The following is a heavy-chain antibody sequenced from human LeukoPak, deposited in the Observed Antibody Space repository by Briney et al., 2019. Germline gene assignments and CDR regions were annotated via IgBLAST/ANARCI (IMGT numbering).Heavy chain of an antibody. CDR2: ISNSGAGT. J-gene: IGHJ4*02. CDR3: AKEGYASGTFQLDY. D-gene: IGHD3-10*01. CDR1: GFTVSSNY. Sequence: GGSLRLSCAASGFTVSSNYMSWVRQAPGKGLEWVSGISNSGAGTYYGDSVKGRFTISRDNSKNTLYLQMNSLRAEDTAVYFCAKEGYASGTFQLDYWGQGTLVTVSS. V-gene: IGHV3-23*01.